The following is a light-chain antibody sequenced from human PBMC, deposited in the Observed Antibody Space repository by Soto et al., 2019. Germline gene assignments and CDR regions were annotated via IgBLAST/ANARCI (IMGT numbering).Light chain of an antibody. CDR3: MQGSHWPPIT. CDR1: QGPLHRVGNTY. Sequence: DVVVTQSPLSLPVTLGQAASISCRLGQGPLHRVGNTYLSWFRQRPGQSPRRLIYKVSNREAGVPDRFSGSGSGTDFTLKISRVEAEDVGLYYCMQGSHWPPITFGQGTRLEIK. CDR2: KVS. J-gene: IGKJ5*01. V-gene: IGKV2-30*02.